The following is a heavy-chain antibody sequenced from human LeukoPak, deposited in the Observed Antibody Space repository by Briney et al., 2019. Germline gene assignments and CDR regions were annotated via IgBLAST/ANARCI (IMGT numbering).Heavy chain of an antibody. V-gene: IGHV4-31*03. CDR3: ARAEGMDV. Sequence: SETLSLTCTVSGGSISSGGYYWNWIRQHPGEGLEWIGYSFYGGTSYNPSLKSRVTISVDTSKNQFSLKLSSVTAADTAVYYCARAEGMDVWGQGTTITVSS. CDR1: GGSISSGGYY. CDR2: SFYGGT. J-gene: IGHJ6*02.